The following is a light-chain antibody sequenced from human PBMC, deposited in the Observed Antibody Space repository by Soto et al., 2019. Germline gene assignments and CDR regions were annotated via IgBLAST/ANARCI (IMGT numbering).Light chain of an antibody. Sequence: EIVLTQSPGTLSLSPGERATLSCRAIQSVSSKYLAWYQQKPGQAPRVLIYGTSIRASGVPERFSGGGSGTDFTLTITRLEPEDFAVYYCQQYGSSLFTFGHGT. V-gene: IGKV3-20*01. CDR1: QSVSSKY. CDR2: GTS. J-gene: IGKJ3*01. CDR3: QQYGSSLFT.